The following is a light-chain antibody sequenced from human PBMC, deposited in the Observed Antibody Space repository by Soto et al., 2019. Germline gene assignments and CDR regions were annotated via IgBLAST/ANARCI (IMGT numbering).Light chain of an antibody. CDR1: QSVSSAY. V-gene: IGKV3-20*01. CDR2: AAS. J-gene: IGKJ1*01. CDR3: QQYGSSSTWT. Sequence: EIVLTQSPGTLSLSPGERATLSCRASQSVSSAYLAWYPHKPGQPPTLLIYAASSRVTGIPDRFSGSGSGTYFTLTISRLEPEDFAVYYCQQYGSSSTWTFGQGTKVEIK.